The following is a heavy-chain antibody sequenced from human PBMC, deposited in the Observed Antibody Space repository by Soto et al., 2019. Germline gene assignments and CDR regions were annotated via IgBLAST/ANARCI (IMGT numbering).Heavy chain of an antibody. CDR3: ARGLTSYYDSGGYYHFDY. J-gene: IGHJ4*02. D-gene: IGHD3-22*01. V-gene: IGHV4-59*01. CDR2: IYYSGST. CDR1: GGSISSYY. Sequence: PSETLSLTCTVSGGSISSYYWSWIRQPPGKGLEWIGYIYYSGSTNYNPSLKSRVTISVDTSKNQFSLKLSSVTAADTAVYYCARGLTSYYDSGGYYHFDYWGQGTRVTVSS.